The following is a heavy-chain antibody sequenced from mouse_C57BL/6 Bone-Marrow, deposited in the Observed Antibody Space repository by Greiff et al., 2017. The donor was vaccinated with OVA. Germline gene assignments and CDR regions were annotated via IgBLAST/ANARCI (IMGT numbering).Heavy chain of an antibody. CDR1: GYTFTSYG. D-gene: IGHD1-1*02. CDR2: IYPRSGNT. J-gene: IGHJ2*01. V-gene: IGHV1-81*01. Sequence: VKLMESGAELARPGASVKLSCKASGYTFTSYGISWVKQRTGQGLEWIGEIYPRSGNTYYNEKFKGKATLTADKSSSTAYMELRSLTSEDSAVYFCARDMDWGQGTTLTVSS. CDR3: ARDMD.